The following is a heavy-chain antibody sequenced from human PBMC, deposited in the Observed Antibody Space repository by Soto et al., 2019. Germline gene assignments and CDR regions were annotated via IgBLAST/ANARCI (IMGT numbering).Heavy chain of an antibody. Sequence: SETLSLTCAVYGGSFSGYYWSWIRQPPGKGLEWIGEINHSGTTYYNPFLKSRVTISVDRSKNQFSLKLSSVTAADTAVYYCARHFSVDYFDYWGQGALVTVSS. CDR2: INHSGTT. J-gene: IGHJ4*02. CDR1: GGSFSGYY. V-gene: IGHV4-34*01. CDR3: ARHFSVDYFDY.